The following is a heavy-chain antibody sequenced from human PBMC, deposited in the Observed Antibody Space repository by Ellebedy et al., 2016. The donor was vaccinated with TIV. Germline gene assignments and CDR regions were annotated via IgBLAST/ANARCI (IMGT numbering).Heavy chain of an antibody. V-gene: IGHV4-34*01. J-gene: IGHJ4*02. CDR2: INHSGST. Sequence: SETLSLTXAVYGGSFSGYYWSWIRQPPGKGLEWIGEINHSGSTNYNPSLKSRVTISVDTSKNQFSLKLSSVTAADTAVYYCARGRGEYYDFWSYFDYWGQGTLVTVSS. D-gene: IGHD3-3*01. CDR1: GGSFSGYY. CDR3: ARGRGEYYDFWSYFDY.